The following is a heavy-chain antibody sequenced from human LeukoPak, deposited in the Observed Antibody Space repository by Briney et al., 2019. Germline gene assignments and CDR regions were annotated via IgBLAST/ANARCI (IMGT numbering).Heavy chain of an antibody. D-gene: IGHD3-22*01. Sequence: GRSLRLSCAASGFTFSSYGMHWVRQAPGKGLGWVAVISYDGSNKYYADSVKGRFTISRDNSKNTLYLQMNSLRAEDTAVYYCAKVPYYYDSSGYLDYWGQGTLVTVSS. CDR2: ISYDGSNK. CDR1: GFTFSSYG. CDR3: AKVPYYYDSSGYLDY. V-gene: IGHV3-30*18. J-gene: IGHJ4*02.